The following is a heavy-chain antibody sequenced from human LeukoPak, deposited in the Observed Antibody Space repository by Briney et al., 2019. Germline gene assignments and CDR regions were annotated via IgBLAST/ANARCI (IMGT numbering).Heavy chain of an antibody. V-gene: IGHV4-34*01. CDR1: GGSFSGYY. J-gene: IGHJ4*02. CDR3: ARRKYSSSWSRFDY. Sequence: PSETLSLTCAVYGGSFSGYYWSWIRQPPGKGLEWIGEINHSGSTNYNPSLKSRVTISVDTSKNQFSLKLSSVTAAGTAVYYCARRKYSSSWSRFDYWGQGTLVTVSS. D-gene: IGHD6-13*01. CDR2: INHSGST.